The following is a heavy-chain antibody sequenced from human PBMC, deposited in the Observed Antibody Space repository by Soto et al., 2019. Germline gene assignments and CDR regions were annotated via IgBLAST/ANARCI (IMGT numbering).Heavy chain of an antibody. J-gene: IGHJ6*02. Sequence: SVKVSCKASGGTFSSYAISWVRQAPGQGLEWMGGIIPIFGTANYAQKFQGRVTITADESTSTAYMELSSLRSEDTAVYYCARDRHYDILTDYGMDVWGPGTTVTVSS. V-gene: IGHV1-69*13. CDR3: ARDRHYDILTDYGMDV. CDR2: IIPIFGTA. D-gene: IGHD3-9*01. CDR1: GGTFSSYA.